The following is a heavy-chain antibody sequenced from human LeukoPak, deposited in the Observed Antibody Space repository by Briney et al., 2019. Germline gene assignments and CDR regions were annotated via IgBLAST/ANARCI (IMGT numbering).Heavy chain of an antibody. D-gene: IGHD2-8*02. CDR3: VRDSRYCPDV. CDR1: GFSFSTSY. J-gene: IGHJ6*02. Sequence: GGSLRLSCAASGFSFSTSYMSWVRQAPGKGLEYVSVLYDSGDTYYAESVKGRFTISRDNTKNILYLQMNSLRAEDTAVYYCVRDSRYCPDVWGQGTTVTVSS. CDR2: LYDSGDT. V-gene: IGHV3-53*01.